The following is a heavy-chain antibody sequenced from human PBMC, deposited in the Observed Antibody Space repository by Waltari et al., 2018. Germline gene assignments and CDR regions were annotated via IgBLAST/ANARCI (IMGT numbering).Heavy chain of an antibody. CDR1: GYYNSSGYF. Sequence: QVQMQDSGPGLVKPSETLSLTCDVSGYYNSSGYFWGWIRQPPGKGRGWIGSIFHSGRTYYNPSLKSRVTLSVDTSKNQISLKLSAVTAADTAVYYCARSSGYYSFSYWGQGTLVTVSS. CDR3: ARSSGYYSFSY. CDR2: IFHSGRT. J-gene: IGHJ4*02. D-gene: IGHD3-22*01. V-gene: IGHV4-38-2*01.